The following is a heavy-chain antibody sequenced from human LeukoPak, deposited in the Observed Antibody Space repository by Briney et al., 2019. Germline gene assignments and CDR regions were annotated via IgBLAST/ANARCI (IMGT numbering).Heavy chain of an antibody. J-gene: IGHJ4*02. CDR2: IYYSGST. Sequence: PSETLSLTCTVSGGSISSGDYYWSWVRQPPGKGLEWIGYIYYSGSTYYNPSLKSRVTISVDTSKNQFSLKLSSVTAADTAVYYCATHCGGDCYSWDWDYWGQGTLVTVSS. CDR3: ATHCGGDCYSWDWDY. V-gene: IGHV4-30-4*08. CDR1: GGSISSGDYY. D-gene: IGHD2-21*01.